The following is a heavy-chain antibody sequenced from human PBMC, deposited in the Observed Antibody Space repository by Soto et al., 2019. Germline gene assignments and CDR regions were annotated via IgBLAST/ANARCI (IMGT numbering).Heavy chain of an antibody. D-gene: IGHD1-26*01. J-gene: IGHJ4*02. Sequence: QVQLVQSGAEVKKPGASVKVSCKASGYTFTSYAMNWVRQAPGQRLEWMGGINAGNGNTKYSQKYQGRVTITRDTSASTAYMELSSLRSEDTAVYYCARAVGAALSDYWGQGTLVTVSS. V-gene: IGHV1-3*01. CDR2: INAGNGNT. CDR3: ARAVGAALSDY. CDR1: GYTFTSYA.